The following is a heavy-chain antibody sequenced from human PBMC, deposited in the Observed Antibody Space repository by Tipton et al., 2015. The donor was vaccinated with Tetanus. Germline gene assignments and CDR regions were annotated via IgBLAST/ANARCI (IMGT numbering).Heavy chain of an antibody. Sequence: TLSLTCTVSGGSINSPDYSWGWIRQPPGKGLEWIGYIYQSGSTSYNPSLAPRVTITAGKSKNQFSLNLRSVTAADTAVYYCARDRGQQFVSDWFDPWGQGTLVTVSS. V-gene: IGHV4-30-2*01. J-gene: IGHJ5*02. CDR2: IYQSGST. D-gene: IGHD6-6*01. CDR3: ARDRGQQFVSDWFDP. CDR1: GGSINSPDYS.